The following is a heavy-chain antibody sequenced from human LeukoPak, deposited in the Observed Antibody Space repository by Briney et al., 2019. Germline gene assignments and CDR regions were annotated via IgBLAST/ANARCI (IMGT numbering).Heavy chain of an antibody. Sequence: SETLSLTCTVSGGSISSYYWSWIRQPAGKGLEWIGRIYTSGSNNYNPSLKSRVTMSVDTSKNQFSLKLSSGTAADTAMYYCAREVADYGGYYYYHYMDVWGKGTTVTISS. D-gene: IGHD4-23*01. CDR3: AREVADYGGYYYYHYMDV. V-gene: IGHV4-4*07. CDR2: IYTSGSN. J-gene: IGHJ6*03. CDR1: GGSISSYY.